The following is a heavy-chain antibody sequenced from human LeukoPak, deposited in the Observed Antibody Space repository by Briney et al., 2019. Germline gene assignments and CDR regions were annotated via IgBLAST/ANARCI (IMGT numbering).Heavy chain of an antibody. J-gene: IGHJ4*02. V-gene: IGHV3-23*01. CDR1: GFTFRSFD. CDR3: AKGTTSGWYYFDY. D-gene: IGHD6-19*01. Sequence: GGSLRLSCAASGFTFRSFDMGWVRPAPGKGLDWASGISGGGGSTHYADSVKGRFTVSRDNSKNTLFLQMNSLRAEDTAVYYCAKGTTSGWYYFDYWGQGTLVTVSS. CDR2: ISGGGGST.